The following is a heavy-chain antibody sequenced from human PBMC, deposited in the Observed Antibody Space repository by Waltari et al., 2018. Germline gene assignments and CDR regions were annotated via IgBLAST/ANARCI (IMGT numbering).Heavy chain of an antibody. V-gene: IGHV3-48*01. D-gene: IGHD2-2*01. CDR2: ISSSSSTI. CDR3: ARDWDIVVVPAASPLDY. CDR1: GFTFSSYS. J-gene: IGHJ4*02. Sequence: EVQLVESGGGLVQPGGSLRLSCAASGFTFSSYSMNWVRQDPGKGLEWVSYISSSSSTIYYADSVKGRFTISRDNAKNSLYLQMNSLRAEDTAVYYCARDWDIVVVPAASPLDYWGQGTLVTVSS.